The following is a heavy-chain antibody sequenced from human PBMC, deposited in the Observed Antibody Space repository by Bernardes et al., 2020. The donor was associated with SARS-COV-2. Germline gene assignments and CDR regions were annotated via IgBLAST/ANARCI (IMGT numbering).Heavy chain of an antibody. D-gene: IGHD3-3*01. CDR3: ARDSRFLEWLSPDDAFDI. Sequence: ASVKVSCKASGYTFTSYGISWVRQAPGQGLEWMGWISAYNGNTNYAQKLQGRVTKTTDTSTSTAYMELRSLRSDDTAVYYCARDSRFLEWLSPDDAFDIWGQGTMVTVSS. J-gene: IGHJ3*02. CDR1: GYTFTSYG. V-gene: IGHV1-18*04. CDR2: ISAYNGNT.